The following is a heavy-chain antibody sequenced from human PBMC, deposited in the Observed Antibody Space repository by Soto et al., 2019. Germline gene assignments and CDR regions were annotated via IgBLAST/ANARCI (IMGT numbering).Heavy chain of an antibody. D-gene: IGHD6-6*01. V-gene: IGHV4-59*12. J-gene: IGHJ4*02. CDR1: GGSISSYY. Sequence: SETLSLTCTVSGGSISSYYWSWIRQPPGKGLEWIGEIYYSGSTNYNPSLKSRVTISVDKSKNQFSLKLSSVTAADTAVYYCARDGGAARGDFDYWGQGTLVTVSS. CDR2: IYYSGST. CDR3: ARDGGAARGDFDY.